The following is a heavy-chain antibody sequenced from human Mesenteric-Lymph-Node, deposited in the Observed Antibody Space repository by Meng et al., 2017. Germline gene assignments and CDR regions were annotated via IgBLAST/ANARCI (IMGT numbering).Heavy chain of an antibody. CDR3: TRAYYYDSSTCYRDYFDS. D-gene: IGHD3-22*01. J-gene: IGHJ4*02. CDR1: GFTFDDYG. CDR2: IRSKVHSGAA. V-gene: IGHV3-49*04. Sequence: GGSLRLSCAASGFTFDDYGMSWVRQAPGKGLEWIGFIRSKVHSGAAEHAASVKGRFTISRDDSKAVAYLQMNSLKTEDTAVYFCTRAYYYDSSTCYRDYFDSWAQGPLAT.